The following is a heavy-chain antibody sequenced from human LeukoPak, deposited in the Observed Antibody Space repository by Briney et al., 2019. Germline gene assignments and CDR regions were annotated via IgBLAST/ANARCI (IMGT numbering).Heavy chain of an antibody. V-gene: IGHV3-23*01. Sequence: PGGSLRLSCAASGFTFSSYAMSWVRQAPGKGLEWVSAISGSGGSTYYADSVKSRFTISRDNSKNTLYLQMNSLRAEDTAVYYCANSVDLAYCGGDCPDAFDIWGQGTMVTVSS. D-gene: IGHD2-21*02. CDR2: ISGSGGST. CDR1: GFTFSSYA. CDR3: ANSVDLAYCGGDCPDAFDI. J-gene: IGHJ3*02.